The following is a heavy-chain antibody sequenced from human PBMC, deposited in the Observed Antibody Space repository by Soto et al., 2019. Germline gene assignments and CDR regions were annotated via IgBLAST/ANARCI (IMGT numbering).Heavy chain of an antibody. CDR3: ARGGGFGEQYSDAFDI. CDR1: GFTFSGHG. V-gene: IGHV3-13*01. CDR2: IGTSGHA. J-gene: IGHJ3*02. D-gene: IGHD3-10*01. Sequence: EVQLVETGGGLVQAGGSLRLSCAASGFTFSGHGMHWVRHAAGESLEWVSVIGTSGHAFYADSVKGRFTITREDAKNSVYLQMNSLRDGDTAVYYCARGGGFGEQYSDAFDIWGQGTMVTVSS.